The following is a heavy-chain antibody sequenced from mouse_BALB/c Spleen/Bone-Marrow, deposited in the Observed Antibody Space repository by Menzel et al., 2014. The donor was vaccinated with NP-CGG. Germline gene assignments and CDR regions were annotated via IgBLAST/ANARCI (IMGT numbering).Heavy chain of an antibody. V-gene: IGHV14-3*02. CDR1: GFNIKDTY. CDR2: IDPANGNT. CDR3: ARWEYYAMDY. J-gene: IGHJ4*01. D-gene: IGHD4-1*01. Sequence: EVQLQQSGAELVKPGASVKLSCTASGFNIKDTYMHWVKQRPEQGLEWIGRIDPANGNTKYDPKFQGKATITADSSSNTAYLQLSSLTSEDTAVYYCARWEYYAMDYWGQGTSVAVSS.